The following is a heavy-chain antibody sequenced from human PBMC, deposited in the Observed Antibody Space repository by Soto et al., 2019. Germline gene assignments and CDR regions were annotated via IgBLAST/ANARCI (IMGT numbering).Heavy chain of an antibody. CDR2: IIPIFGTA. CDR3: ARDIDSFWYSSRWGEIEYY. CDR1: GGTFSSYA. D-gene: IGHD6-13*01. J-gene: IGHJ4*02. V-gene: IGHV1-69*13. Sequence: SVKVSCKASGGTFSSYAISWVRQAPGQGLEWMGGIIPIFGTANYAQKFQGRVTITADESTSTAYMELSSRRSEDTAVYYCARDIDSFWYSSRWGEIEYYCGRGTLVIVSS.